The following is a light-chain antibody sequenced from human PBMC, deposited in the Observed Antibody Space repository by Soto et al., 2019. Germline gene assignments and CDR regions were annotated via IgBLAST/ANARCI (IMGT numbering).Light chain of an antibody. CDR3: SSYADSDTLYV. CDR1: SSDVGGYNY. Sequence: QSALTQPPSASGSPGQSVTISCTGTSSDVGGYNYVSWYQQHPGKAPKLLIFEVSSRPSGVSNRFPGSKSGSTASLTISGLQAEDEADYYCSSYADSDTLYVFGTGTKVTVL. V-gene: IGLV2-14*01. J-gene: IGLJ1*01. CDR2: EVS.